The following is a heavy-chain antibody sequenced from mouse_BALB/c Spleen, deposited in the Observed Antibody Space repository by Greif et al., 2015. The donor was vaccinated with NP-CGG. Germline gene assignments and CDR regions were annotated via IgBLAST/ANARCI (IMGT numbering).Heavy chain of an antibody. CDR1: GFNIKDYY. V-gene: IGHV14-1*02. J-gene: IGHJ3*01. D-gene: IGHD1-1*01. CDR3: ARGYYGSSEAY. CDR2: IDPENGNT. Sequence: VQLQQSGAELVRPGALVKLSCKASGFNIKDYYMHWVKQRPEQGLEWIGWIDPENGNTIYDPKFQGKASITADTSSNTAYLQLSSLTSEDTAVYYCARGYYGSSEAYWGQGTLVTVSA.